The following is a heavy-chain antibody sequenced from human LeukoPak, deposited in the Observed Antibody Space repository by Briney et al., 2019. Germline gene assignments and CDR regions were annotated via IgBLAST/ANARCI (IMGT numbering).Heavy chain of an antibody. CDR1: GGSISSYY. CDR2: IYYSGST. Sequence: PSETLSLTCTVSGGSISSYYWSWIRQPPGKGLEWIGYIYYSGSTNYNPSLKSRVTISVDTSKNQFFLKLSSVTAADTAVYYCARDLYDFWSGYFYDAFDIWGQGTMVTVSS. V-gene: IGHV4-59*01. J-gene: IGHJ3*02. CDR3: ARDLYDFWSGYFYDAFDI. D-gene: IGHD3-3*01.